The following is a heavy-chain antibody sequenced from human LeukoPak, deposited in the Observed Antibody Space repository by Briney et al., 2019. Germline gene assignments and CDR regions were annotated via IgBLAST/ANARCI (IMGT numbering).Heavy chain of an antibody. CDR3: ARGGYVMTTVIDPFDY. CDR1: GGTFISYA. J-gene: IGHJ4*02. CDR2: IIPIFGTA. D-gene: IGHD4-17*01. Sequence: EASVTVSFKASGGTFISYAISWVRQAPGQGREWMGGIIPIFGTANYAQKFQGRVTITTDESTSTAYMELRSLRSEDTAVYYCARGGYVMTTVIDPFDYWGQGTLVTVSS. V-gene: IGHV1-69*05.